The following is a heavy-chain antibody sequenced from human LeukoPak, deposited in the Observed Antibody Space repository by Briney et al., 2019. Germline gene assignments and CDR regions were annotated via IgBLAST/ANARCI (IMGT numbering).Heavy chain of an antibody. CDR2: ITSGTTYI. D-gene: IGHD6-13*01. V-gene: IGHV3-21*01. J-gene: IGHJ4*02. CDR3: ASFRGSSSSSVDY. Sequence: GGSLRLSCAASGFTFSDYNMDWVRQSPEKGLEWASSITSGTTYIYYADSVRGRFTLSRDNAKNSLYLQMNSLRAEDTAVYYCASFRGSSSSSVDYWGQGTLVTVSS. CDR1: GFTFSDYN.